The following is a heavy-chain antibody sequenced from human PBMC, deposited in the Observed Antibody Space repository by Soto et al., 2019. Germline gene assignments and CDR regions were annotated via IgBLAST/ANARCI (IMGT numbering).Heavy chain of an antibody. CDR3: ARGYNWNYDY. CDR1: GGSFSGYY. J-gene: IGHJ4*02. D-gene: IGHD1-7*01. Sequence: PSETLSLTCAVYGGSFSGYYWSWIRQPPGKGLEWIGEINHSGSTNYNPSLKSRVTISVDTSKNQFSLKLSSVTAADTAVYYCARGYNWNYDYWGQGTLVTVSS. V-gene: IGHV4-34*01. CDR2: INHSGST.